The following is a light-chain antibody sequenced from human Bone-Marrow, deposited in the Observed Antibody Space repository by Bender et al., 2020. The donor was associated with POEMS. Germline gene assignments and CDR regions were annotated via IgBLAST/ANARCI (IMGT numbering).Light chain of an antibody. V-gene: IGLV2-14*01. CDR1: SSDVGRYNY. J-gene: IGLJ1*01. CDR3: FSYTSRSTGV. CDR2: DVS. Sequence: QSALTQPASVSGSPGQSITISCTGTSSDVGRYNYVSWYQQHPGKAPKLIIYDVSNRPSGVSNRFSGSKSGSTASLTISGLQGEDEADYHCFSYTSRSTGVFGTGTTVTVL.